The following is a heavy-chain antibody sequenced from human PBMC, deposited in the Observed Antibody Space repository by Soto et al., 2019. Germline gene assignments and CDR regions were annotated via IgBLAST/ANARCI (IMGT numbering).Heavy chain of an antibody. CDR2: IIPIFGTA. Sequence: SVKVSCKASGGTFSSYAISWVRQAPGQGLEWMGGIIPIFGTANYAQKFQGRVTITADESTSTAYMELNSLRDGDTAVYYCARDFGRALCGGDCPPDYWGQGTLVTVSS. V-gene: IGHV1-69*13. J-gene: IGHJ4*02. CDR1: GGTFSSYA. D-gene: IGHD2-21*02. CDR3: ARDFGRALCGGDCPPDY.